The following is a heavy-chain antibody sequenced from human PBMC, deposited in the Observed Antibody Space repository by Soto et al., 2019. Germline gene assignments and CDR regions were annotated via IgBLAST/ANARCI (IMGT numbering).Heavy chain of an antibody. V-gene: IGHV3-48*02. Sequence: PGGSLRLSCAASGFTFSDHYMDWVRQAPGKGLEWVSYISSSSSTIYYADSVKGRFTISRDSAKNSLYLQMNSLRDEDTAVYYCAGDSVLVPAAFGMDVWGQGTTVTSP. CDR3: AGDSVLVPAAFGMDV. J-gene: IGHJ6*02. CDR2: ISSSSSTI. D-gene: IGHD2-2*01. CDR1: GFTFSDHY.